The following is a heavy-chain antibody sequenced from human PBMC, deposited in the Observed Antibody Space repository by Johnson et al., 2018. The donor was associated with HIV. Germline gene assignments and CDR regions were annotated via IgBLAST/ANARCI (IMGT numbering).Heavy chain of an antibody. CDR2: IRSKANNYAT. V-gene: IGHV3-73*01. CDR3: TRRYSISSRGYDI. D-gene: IGHD6-6*01. J-gene: IGHJ3*02. CDR1: GFTFSNYA. Sequence: VQLVESGGGVVQPGRSLRLSCAASGFTFSNYAMSWVRQAPGKGLEWVGHIRSKANNYATAYAAPVKGRFTISRDDSKNTAYSQMNSLKTEDTAVYYCTRRYSISSRGYDIWGQGTLVTVSS.